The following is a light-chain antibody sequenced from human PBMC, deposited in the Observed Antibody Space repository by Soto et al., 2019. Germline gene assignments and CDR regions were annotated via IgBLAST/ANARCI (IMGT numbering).Light chain of an antibody. CDR2: GAS. Sequence: EIVMTQSPATLSVSPGERATLSCRASQSVSSNLAWYQQKPCQAPRLLIYGASTRATGIPARFSGSGSGTEFTLTISSLQSEDFAVYSCQQYNNWPLTFGGGTEVEIK. V-gene: IGKV3-15*01. J-gene: IGKJ4*01. CDR3: QQYNNWPLT. CDR1: QSVSSN.